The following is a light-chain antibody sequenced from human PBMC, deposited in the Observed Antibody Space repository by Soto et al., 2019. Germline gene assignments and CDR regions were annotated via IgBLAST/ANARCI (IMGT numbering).Light chain of an antibody. CDR1: SSDVGGYNY. J-gene: IGLJ1*01. V-gene: IGLV2-14*01. CDR2: DVS. Sequence: QSALTQPASVSGSPGHSITISCTGTSSDVGGYNYVSWYQQHPGKAPKLMIYDVSNRPSGVSNRFSGSKSGNTASLTISGLQAEDEADYYCSSYTSSSVLVFGTGTKVPVL. CDR3: SSYTSSSVLV.